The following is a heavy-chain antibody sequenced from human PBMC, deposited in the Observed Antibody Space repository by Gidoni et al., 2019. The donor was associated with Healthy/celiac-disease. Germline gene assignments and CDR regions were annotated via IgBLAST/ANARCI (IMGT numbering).Heavy chain of an antibody. D-gene: IGHD6-13*01. CDR2: IYWDDDK. Sequence: QITLKESGPTLVKPTQTLPLTCTFSGFSLSTSGVGVGWIRQPPGKALEWLALIYWDDDKRYSPSLKSRLTITKDTSKNQVVLTMTNMDPVDTATYYCAHRRSGTYPFDYWGQGTLVTVSS. CDR3: AHRRSGTYPFDY. CDR1: GFSLSTSGVG. V-gene: IGHV2-5*02. J-gene: IGHJ4*02.